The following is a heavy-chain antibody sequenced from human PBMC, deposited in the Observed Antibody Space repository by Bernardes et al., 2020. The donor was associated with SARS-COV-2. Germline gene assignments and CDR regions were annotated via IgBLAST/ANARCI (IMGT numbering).Heavy chain of an antibody. CDR1: GYTFTSYG. D-gene: IGHD2-2*01. Sequence: ASVKVSCKASGYTFTSYGISWVRQAPGQGLEWMGWISAYNGNTNYAQKLQGRVTMTTDTSTSTAYMELRSLRSDDTAVYYCAGVYRLFDIVVVPAARDWFDPWGQGTLITVSS. J-gene: IGHJ5*02. V-gene: IGHV1-18*01. CDR2: ISAYNGNT. CDR3: AGVYRLFDIVVVPAARDWFDP.